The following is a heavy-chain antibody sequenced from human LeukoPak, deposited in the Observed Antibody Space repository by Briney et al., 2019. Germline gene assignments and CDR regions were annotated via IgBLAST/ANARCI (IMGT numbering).Heavy chain of an antibody. CDR3: ARDGGSIVVQPGDY. CDR2: ISSGSSTR. D-gene: IGHD2-15*01. Sequence: PGGSLRLSCAASGFTFNAYHMNWVRQAPGKGLEWLSYISSGSSTRYYADSVKGRFTVSRDNAKKTVYLQLDSLRGEDTAVYYCARDGGSIVVQPGDYWGQGTLVVVSS. CDR1: GFTFNAYH. V-gene: IGHV3-48*03. J-gene: IGHJ4*02.